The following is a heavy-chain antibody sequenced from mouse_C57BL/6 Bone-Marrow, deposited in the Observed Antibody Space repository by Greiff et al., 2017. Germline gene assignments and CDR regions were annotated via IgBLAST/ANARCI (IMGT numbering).Heavy chain of an antibody. V-gene: IGHV1-81*01. D-gene: IGHD2-3*01. Sequence: VQLQQSGAELARPGASVKLSCKASGYTFTSYGISWVKQRTGQGLEWIGEIYPRSGNTYYNEKFKGKATLTADKSSSTAYMELRSLTSEDSAVYFCAPDGYLFAYWGQGTLVTVSA. CDR3: APDGYLFAY. CDR1: GYTFTSYG. CDR2: IYPRSGNT. J-gene: IGHJ3*01.